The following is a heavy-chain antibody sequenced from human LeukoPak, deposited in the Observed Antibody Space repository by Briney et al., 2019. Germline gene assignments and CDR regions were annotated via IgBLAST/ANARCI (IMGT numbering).Heavy chain of an antibody. J-gene: IGHJ4*02. CDR2: TNSDGSST. V-gene: IGHV3-74*01. Sequence: GGSLRLSCAASGFTFSSYWMHWGRQAPGKELVWVSHTNSDGSSTTYADSVKGRFTISRDNAKNTLYLQMNSLRAEDTAVYYCARGAGGAIWGQGTLVTVSS. CDR3: ARGAGGAI. CDR1: GFTFSSYW. D-gene: IGHD2-21*01.